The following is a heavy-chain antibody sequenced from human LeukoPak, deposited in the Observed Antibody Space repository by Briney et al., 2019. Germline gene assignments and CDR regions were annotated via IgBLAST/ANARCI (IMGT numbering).Heavy chain of an antibody. J-gene: IGHJ4*02. CDR1: GGSISSGNYY. V-gene: IGHV4-30-4*08. CDR2: IYYSGST. CDR3: ARLFGVTRDFDY. D-gene: IGHD3-3*01. Sequence: SETLSLTCTVSGGSISSGNYYWSWIRQPPGRGLEWIGYIYYSGSTYYNPSLKSRVTISADTFENQLSLKVSSVTAADTAVYYCARLFGVTRDFDYWGQGTLVTVSS.